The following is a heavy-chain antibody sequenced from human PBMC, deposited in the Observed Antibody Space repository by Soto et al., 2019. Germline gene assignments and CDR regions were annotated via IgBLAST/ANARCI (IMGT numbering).Heavy chain of an antibody. V-gene: IGHV3-53*01. J-gene: IGHJ5*02. CDR3: ASGPTLAARLGWNYFDP. CDR1: GLNVNITY. D-gene: IGHD6-6*01. CDR2: IHGGGNK. Sequence: EVQLVESGGTVIQPGESLRLSCATSGLNVNITYVTWVRQAPGKGLEWLSIIHGGGNKFYSDSVKGRFTISRPTSKNTVYLQMSSLTVDDTAVYYCASGPTLAARLGWNYFDPWGQGTLVTVSS.